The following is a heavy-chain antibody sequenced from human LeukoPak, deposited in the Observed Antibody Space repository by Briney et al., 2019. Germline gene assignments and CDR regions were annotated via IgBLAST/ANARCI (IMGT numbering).Heavy chain of an antibody. D-gene: IGHD6-19*01. J-gene: IGHJ4*02. CDR1: GGTFSSYA. Sequence: SVKVSCKASGGTFSSYAISWVRQAPGQGLEGMGRIIPILGIANYAQKYQGRVTITADKSTSTAYMELSSLRSEDTAVYYCATLGGIAVAGTDYWGQGTLVTVSS. CDR3: ATLGGIAVAGTDY. CDR2: IIPILGIA. V-gene: IGHV1-69*04.